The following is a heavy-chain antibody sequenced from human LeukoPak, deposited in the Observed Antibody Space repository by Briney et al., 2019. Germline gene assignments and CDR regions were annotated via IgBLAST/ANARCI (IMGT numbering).Heavy chain of an antibody. D-gene: IGHD3-10*01. J-gene: IGHJ6*03. CDR1: GYTFTGYY. CDR2: INPNSGGT. Sequence: GASVKVSCKASGYTFTGYYMHWVRQAPGQGLEWMGWINPNSGGTNYAQKFQGRVTMTRDTSISTAYMELSRLRSDDTAVYYCARATMVRGVIGIAPYYYYYYMDVWGKGTTVTISS. CDR3: ARATMVRGVIGIAPYYYYYYMDV. V-gene: IGHV1-2*02.